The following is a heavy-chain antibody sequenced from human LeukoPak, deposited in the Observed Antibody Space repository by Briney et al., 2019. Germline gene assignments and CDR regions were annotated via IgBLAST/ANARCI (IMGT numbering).Heavy chain of an antibody. V-gene: IGHV4-39*01. D-gene: IGHD6-6*01. Sequence: SETLSLTCTVSGGSISSSSYYWGWIRQPPGKGLEWIGSIYYSGSTYYNPSLKSRVTISVDTSKNQFSLKLSSVTAADTAVYYCARHVKPSIAARQWGQGTLVTVSS. J-gene: IGHJ4*02. CDR2: IYYSGST. CDR3: ARHVKPSIAARQ. CDR1: GGSISSSSYY.